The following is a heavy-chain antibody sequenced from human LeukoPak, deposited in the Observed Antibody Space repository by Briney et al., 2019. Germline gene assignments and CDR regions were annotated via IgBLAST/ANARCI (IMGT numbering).Heavy chain of an antibody. J-gene: IGHJ4*02. Sequence: SETLSLTCTVSGGSISSSSYYWGWIRQPPGEGLEWIGSIYYTGSAYYNPSLKSRVTMSVDTSKNQFSLRLSSVTAADTAVYSCARHPERYSYFDYWGQGTLVTVSS. V-gene: IGHV4-39*01. CDR1: GGSISSSSYY. CDR3: ARHPERYSYFDY. D-gene: IGHD5-18*01. CDR2: IYYTGSA.